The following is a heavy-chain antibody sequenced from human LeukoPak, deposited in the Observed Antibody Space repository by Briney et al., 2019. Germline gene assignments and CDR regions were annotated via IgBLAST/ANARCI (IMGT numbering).Heavy chain of an antibody. J-gene: IGHJ4*02. Sequence: GGSLRLSCAASGFTFSNYGMNWVRQAPWKGLEWVSVTDTSGVITYYTDSVKGRFTISRDNSKNTLNLQMDSLRVEDTAVYYCAKGDTGVIRRYYLDSWGQGTLVTVSS. CDR3: AKGDTGVIRRYYLDS. CDR1: GFTFSNYG. V-gene: IGHV3-23*05. D-gene: IGHD5-18*01. CDR2: TDTSGVIT.